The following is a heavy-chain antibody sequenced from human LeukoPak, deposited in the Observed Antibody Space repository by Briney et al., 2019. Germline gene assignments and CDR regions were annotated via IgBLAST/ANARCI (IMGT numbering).Heavy chain of an antibody. CDR1: GSTFSSYG. Sequence: GGSLRLSCAASGSTFSSYGFSWVRQAPGKGLEWVSLINSAGRTYYADSVKGRFTISRDNSKNTVHLQLSSLGAEDSAVYFCARRVTATDKFYYFSLWGQGTLVTVSS. CDR3: ARRVTATDKFYYFSL. V-gene: IGHV3-23*01. D-gene: IGHD3-3*01. J-gene: IGHJ4*02. CDR2: INSAGRT.